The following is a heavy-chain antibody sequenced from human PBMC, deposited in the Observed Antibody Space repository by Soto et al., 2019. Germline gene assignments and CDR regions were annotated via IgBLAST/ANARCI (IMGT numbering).Heavy chain of an antibody. V-gene: IGHV3-21*01. CDR2: ISSSSSYI. Sequence: GGSLRLSCAASGFTFSSYSRNWVRQAPGKGLEWVSSISSSSSYIYYADSVKGRFTISRDNAKNSLYLQMNSLRAEDTAVYYCARDPSDSLMVYAIAPYYYYGMDVWGQGTTVTVSS. J-gene: IGHJ6*02. CDR1: GFTFSSYS. CDR3: ARDPSDSLMVYAIAPYYYYGMDV. D-gene: IGHD2-8*01.